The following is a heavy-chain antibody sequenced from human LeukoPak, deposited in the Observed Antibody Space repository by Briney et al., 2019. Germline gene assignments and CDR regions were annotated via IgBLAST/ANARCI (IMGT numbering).Heavy chain of an antibody. Sequence: GRSLRLSCAASGFTFSSYAMHWVRQAPGKGLEWVAVIPYDGSNKYYADSVKGRFTISRDNSKNTLYLQMNSLRAEDTAVYYCARDLCSGGSCYTGIDYWGQGTLVTVSS. CDR1: GFTFSSYA. V-gene: IGHV3-30-3*01. CDR3: ARDLCSGGSCYTGIDY. CDR2: IPYDGSNK. D-gene: IGHD2-15*01. J-gene: IGHJ4*02.